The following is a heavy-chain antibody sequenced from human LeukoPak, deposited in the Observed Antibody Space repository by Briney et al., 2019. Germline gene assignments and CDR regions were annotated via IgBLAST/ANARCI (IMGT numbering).Heavy chain of an antibody. D-gene: IGHD5-12*01. V-gene: IGHV1-2*02. CDR3: ARDRGGYSGYDQIY. CDR2: INPNSGGT. CDR1: GYTSTDYY. Sequence: ASVKVSCKASGYTSTDYYMHWVRQAPGQGLEWMGWINPNSGGTNYAQKFQGRVTMTLETSISTAYMELSRLRFDDTAVYYCARDRGGYSGYDQIYWGQGTLVTVSS. J-gene: IGHJ4*02.